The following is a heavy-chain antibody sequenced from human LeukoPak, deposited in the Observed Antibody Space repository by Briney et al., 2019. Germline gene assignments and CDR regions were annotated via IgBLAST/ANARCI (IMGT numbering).Heavy chain of an antibody. J-gene: IGHJ4*02. V-gene: IGHV1-2*02. Sequence: ASVKVSCKASGYTFTGYYMHWVRQAPGQGLKWMGWINPNIGDTNYAQKFQGRVTMTRDTSISTAYMELSRLRFDDTAVYYRARINSSRWYDFWGQGTLVTVSS. D-gene: IGHD6-13*01. CDR2: INPNIGDT. CDR3: ARINSSRWYDF. CDR1: GYTFTGYY.